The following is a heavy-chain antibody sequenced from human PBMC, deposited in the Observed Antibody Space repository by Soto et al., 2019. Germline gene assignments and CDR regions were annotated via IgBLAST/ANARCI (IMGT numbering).Heavy chain of an antibody. CDR3: ARMATFGSLNWLAP. CDR2: MNPGSGDT. Sequence: ASVKVSCKASGYSFTNNDVSWVRQATGQGLEWMGWMNPGSGDTGYAQKFQGRVTMTRDISIATAYLELSSLRSDDTAIYYCARMATFGSLNWLAPWGQGNIVTVYS. V-gene: IGHV1-8*01. J-gene: IGHJ5*02. CDR1: GYSFTNND. D-gene: IGHD3-16*01.